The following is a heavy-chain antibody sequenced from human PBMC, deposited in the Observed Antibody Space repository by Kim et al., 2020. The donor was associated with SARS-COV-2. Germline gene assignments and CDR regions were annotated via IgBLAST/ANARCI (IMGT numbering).Heavy chain of an antibody. Sequence: SETLSLTCIVSGGSISSGDYYWSWIRQPPGKGLEWIGYIYYSGSTYYNPSLKSRVTISVDTSKNQFSLKLISVTAADTAVYYCARAISETYGGDAFDMGGQGTMVTVSS. J-gene: IGHJ3*02. V-gene: IGHV4-30-4*01. CDR1: GGSISSGDYY. D-gene: IGHD1-7*01. CDR3: ARAISETYGGDAFDM. CDR2: IYYSGST.